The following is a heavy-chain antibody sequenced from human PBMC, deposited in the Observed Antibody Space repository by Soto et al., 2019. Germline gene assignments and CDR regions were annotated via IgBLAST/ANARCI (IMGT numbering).Heavy chain of an antibody. Sequence: GGSLRLSCAVSGFSFSSYWMTWVRQAPGKGLEWVANIKGDGSEMEYAGSAKGRFTISRDNAKNSLDLQMNSLRAEDTAVYYCAGEGDYGDYDAFDICAQRTLVTGSS. CDR1: GFSFSSYW. J-gene: IGHJ3*02. V-gene: IGHV3-7*01. CDR2: IKGDGSEM. D-gene: IGHD4-17*01. CDR3: AGEGDYGDYDAFDI.